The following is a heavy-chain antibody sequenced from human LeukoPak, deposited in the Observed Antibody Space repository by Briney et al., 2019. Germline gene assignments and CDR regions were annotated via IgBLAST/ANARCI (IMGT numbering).Heavy chain of an antibody. Sequence: ASVKVSCKASGHTFTTYGLSWVRQAPGQGLEWMGWISAYNGNTNYAQNLQGRVTMTTDTSTRTAYMELRSLRSDDTAVYYCARGGYCSSTSCLHFDYWGQGTLVTVSS. V-gene: IGHV1-18*01. CDR2: ISAYNGNT. CDR3: ARGGYCSSTSCLHFDY. CDR1: GHTFTTYG. D-gene: IGHD2-2*01. J-gene: IGHJ4*02.